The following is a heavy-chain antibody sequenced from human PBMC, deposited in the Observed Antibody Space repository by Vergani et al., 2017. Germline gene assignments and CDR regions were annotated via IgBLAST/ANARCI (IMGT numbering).Heavy chain of an antibody. CDR3: ARHSXVEWLVKLGWIDP. J-gene: IGHJ5*02. Sequence: QLQLQESGPGLVKPSATLSLTCSVSGASIRSSNYYWGWIRQPPGKGLDWIASIYYSGITYYNPSLKSRVTISVDTSKNQFSLKLSSVTAADTAVYFCARHSXVEWLVKLGWIDPWGQGILVTVSS. CDR2: IYYSGIT. V-gene: IGHV4-39*01. D-gene: IGHD6-19*01. CDR1: GASIRSSNYY.